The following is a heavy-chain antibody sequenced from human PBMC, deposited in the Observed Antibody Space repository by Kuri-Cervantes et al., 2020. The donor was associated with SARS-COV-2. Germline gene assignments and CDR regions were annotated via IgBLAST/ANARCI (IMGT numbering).Heavy chain of an antibody. CDR3: ATSGQWPHLDP. Sequence: SVKVSCKASGYTFTSYDINWVRQAPGQGLEWMGGIIPIFGTANYAQKFQGRVTMTEDTSTDTAYMELSSLRSEDTAVYYCATSGQWPHLDPWGQGTLVTVSS. CDR2: IIPIFGTA. J-gene: IGHJ5*02. CDR1: GYTFTSYD. D-gene: IGHD6-19*01. V-gene: IGHV1-69*06.